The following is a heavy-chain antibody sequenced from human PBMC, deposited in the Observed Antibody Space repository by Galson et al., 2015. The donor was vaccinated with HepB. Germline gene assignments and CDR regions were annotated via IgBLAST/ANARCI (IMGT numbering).Heavy chain of an antibody. J-gene: IGHJ3*01. CDR1: GGSINKFY. CDR2: ISYTGGT. D-gene: IGHD5-18*01. CDR3: ARYREPYSFDAFGV. V-gene: IGHV4-59*08. Sequence: ETLSLTCTVSGGSINKFYWSWVRQPPGKGLEWLGYISYTGGTSYNPSLKSRIAISLDTSKNQFFLNLTSVTGADTAVYFCARYREPYSFDAFGVWGQGTIVSVSS.